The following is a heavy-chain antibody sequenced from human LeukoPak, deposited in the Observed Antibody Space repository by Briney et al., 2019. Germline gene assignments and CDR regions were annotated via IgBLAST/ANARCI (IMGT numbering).Heavy chain of an antibody. D-gene: IGHD3-10*01. CDR2: ISYDGSNK. J-gene: IGHJ4*02. CDR1: GFSFSSYA. CDR3: ARAGQEWFGELGFDS. Sequence: GGSLRLSCAASGFSFSSYAMHWVRQAPGKGLEWVALISYDGSNKKYADSVKGRFTISRDNSKNTLYLQMSSLRAEDTAVYYCARAGQEWFGELGFDSWGQGTLVTVSS. V-gene: IGHV3-30*04.